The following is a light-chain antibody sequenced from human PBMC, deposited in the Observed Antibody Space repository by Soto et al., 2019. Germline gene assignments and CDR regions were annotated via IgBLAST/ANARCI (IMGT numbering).Light chain of an antibody. CDR2: GAS. Sequence: EIVLTQSPGTLSLSPGERATLSCRASQSVSSSYLDWYQQKPGQAPRLLIYGASSRATGIPDRFSGSGSGTDFTLTISRLEPEDFAVYYCQQYGSSQTFGQGTKLEIK. CDR3: QQYGSSQT. CDR1: QSVSSSY. J-gene: IGKJ2*01. V-gene: IGKV3-20*01.